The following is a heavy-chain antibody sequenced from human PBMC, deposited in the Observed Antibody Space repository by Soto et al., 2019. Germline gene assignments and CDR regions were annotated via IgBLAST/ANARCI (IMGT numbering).Heavy chain of an antibody. Sequence: GGSLRLSCAASGFTFSDYYMSWIRQAPGKGLEWVSYISSSGSTIYYADSVKGRFTISRDNAKNSLYLQMNSLRAEDTAVYYCAGVLILDCRGGSCYSGDAFDIWGQGTMVTVSS. CDR2: ISSSGSTI. CDR3: AGVLILDCRGGSCYSGDAFDI. J-gene: IGHJ3*02. CDR1: GFTFSDYY. V-gene: IGHV3-11*01. D-gene: IGHD2-15*01.